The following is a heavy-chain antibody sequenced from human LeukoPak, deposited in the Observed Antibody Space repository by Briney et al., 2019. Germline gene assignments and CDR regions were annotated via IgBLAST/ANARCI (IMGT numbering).Heavy chain of an antibody. Sequence: SETLSLTCTVSGASINNYYWSWIRQPPGKGLEWIGYIYYSGSTNYNPSLKSRVTISVDTSKNQFSLKLSSVTAADTAVYYCARVSDWFDPWGQGTLVTVSS. CDR3: ARVSDWFDP. CDR1: GASINNYY. J-gene: IGHJ5*02. V-gene: IGHV4-59*01. CDR2: IYYSGST.